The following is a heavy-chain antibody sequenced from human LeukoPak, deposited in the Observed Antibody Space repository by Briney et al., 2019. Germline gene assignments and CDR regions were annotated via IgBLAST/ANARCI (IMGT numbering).Heavy chain of an antibody. J-gene: IGHJ5*02. CDR2: IYYSGST. V-gene: IGHV4-30-4*08. CDR3: ARDHSTNWFDP. Sequence: PSQTLSLTCTVSGGSISSGDYYWSWIRQPPGKGLGWIGYIYYSGSTYYNPSLKSRVTISVDTSKNQFSLKLSSVTAADTAVYYCARDHSTNWFDPWGQGTLVTVSS. CDR1: GGSISSGDYY.